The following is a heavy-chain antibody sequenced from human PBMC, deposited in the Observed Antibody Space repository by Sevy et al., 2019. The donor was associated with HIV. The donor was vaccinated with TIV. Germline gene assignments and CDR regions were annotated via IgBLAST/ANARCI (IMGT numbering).Heavy chain of an antibody. J-gene: IGHJ6*02. D-gene: IGHD1-26*01. Sequence: GGSLRLSCAASGFTFSNYGIHWVRQAPGKGLEWVAITSYDGHNNYYEDAVKGRFTISRENSKNKLYLQMNSLRAEETAVYYCAKDLLQLTIKELAQDYYYGMDVWGQGTTVTVSS. CDR2: TSYDGHNN. CDR1: GFTFSNYG. V-gene: IGHV3-30*18. CDR3: AKDLLQLTIKELAQDYYYGMDV.